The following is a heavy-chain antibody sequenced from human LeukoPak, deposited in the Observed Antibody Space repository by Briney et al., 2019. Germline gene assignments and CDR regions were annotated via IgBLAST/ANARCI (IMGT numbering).Heavy chain of an antibody. Sequence: ASVKVSCKASGYTSTSYGISWVRQAPGQGLEWMGWISAYNGNTNYAQKLQGRVTMTTDTSTSTAYMELRSLRSDDTAVYYCARDRIAVAGKKVYYYGMDVWGQGTTVTVSS. CDR2: ISAYNGNT. CDR1: GYTSTSYG. CDR3: ARDRIAVAGKKVYYYGMDV. V-gene: IGHV1-18*01. D-gene: IGHD6-19*01. J-gene: IGHJ6*02.